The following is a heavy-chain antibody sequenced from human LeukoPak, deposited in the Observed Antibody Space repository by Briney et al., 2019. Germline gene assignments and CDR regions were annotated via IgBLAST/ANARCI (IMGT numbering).Heavy chain of an antibody. V-gene: IGHV3-23*01. CDR1: GFTFSNYG. D-gene: IGHD1-20*01. J-gene: IGHJ4*02. CDR2: ISGSGGST. CDR3: ARDGRITGTNYFDY. Sequence: PGGSLRLSCAASGFTFSNYGMSWVRQAPGKGLEWVSAISGSGGSTYYADSVKGRFTISRDNAKNSLYLQMNSLSAEDTAVYYCARDGRITGTNYFDYWGQGTLVTVSS.